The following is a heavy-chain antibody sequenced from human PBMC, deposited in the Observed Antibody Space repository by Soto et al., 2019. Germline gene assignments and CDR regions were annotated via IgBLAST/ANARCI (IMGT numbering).Heavy chain of an antibody. CDR3: ANGRLGYCRGVSCYRNDAFDV. D-gene: IGHD2-15*01. CDR1: GFTFSSYA. J-gene: IGHJ3*01. Sequence: GGSLRLSCAASGFTFSSYAMSWVRQAPGKGLEWVSAISGSGGSTYYADSVKGRFTISRDNPKNTLYLQMNSLIAEDTAGYYCANGRLGYCRGVSCYRNDAFDVRGQGTMVTVSS. V-gene: IGHV3-23*01. CDR2: ISGSGGST.